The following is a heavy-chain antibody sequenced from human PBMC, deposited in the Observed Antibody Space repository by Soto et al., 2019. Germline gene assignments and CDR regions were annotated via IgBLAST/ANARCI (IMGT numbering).Heavy chain of an antibody. CDR2: MNPNSGNT. Sequence: QVQLVQSGAEVKKPGASVKVSCKASGYTFTSYDINWVRQATGQGLEWMGWMNPNSGNTGYAQKFKGRVTMTRNTSISTADMELSSLRSEDTAVYYCASTSPAADQNFIFDYWGQGTLVTVSS. CDR3: ASTSPAADQNFIFDY. V-gene: IGHV1-8*01. J-gene: IGHJ4*02. CDR1: GYTFTSYD. D-gene: IGHD6-13*01.